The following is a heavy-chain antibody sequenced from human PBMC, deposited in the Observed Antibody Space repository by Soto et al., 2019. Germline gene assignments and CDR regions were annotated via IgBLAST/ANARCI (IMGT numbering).Heavy chain of an antibody. CDR1: GFTFSSYS. V-gene: IGHV3-48*01. CDR2: ISSSSSTI. Sequence: LRLSCAASGFTFSSYSMNWVRQAPGKGLEWVSYISSSSSTIYYADSVKGRFTISRDNAKNSLYLQMNSLRAEDTAVYYCARGAVVAAGNAFEIWGQGTMVTVSS. CDR3: ARGAVVAAGNAFEI. D-gene: IGHD2-15*01. J-gene: IGHJ3*02.